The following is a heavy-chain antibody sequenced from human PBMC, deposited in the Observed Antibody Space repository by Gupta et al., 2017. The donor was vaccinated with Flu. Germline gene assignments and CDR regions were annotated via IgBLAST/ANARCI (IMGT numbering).Heavy chain of an antibody. CDR1: GFTFSSFT. D-gene: IGHD3-3*01. V-gene: IGHV3-21*06. CDR3: ARGANFWSGAGLDY. CDR2: ITTSSSHI. J-gene: IGHJ4*02. Sequence: DVQLVESGGGLVKPGGSLRLSCAASGFTFSSFTMHWVRQAPGKGLEWVSSITTSSSHIYYAESVQGRFTVSRDNAANSLFLQMDALRADDTAVYYCARGANFWSGAGLDYWGQGTLVAVSP.